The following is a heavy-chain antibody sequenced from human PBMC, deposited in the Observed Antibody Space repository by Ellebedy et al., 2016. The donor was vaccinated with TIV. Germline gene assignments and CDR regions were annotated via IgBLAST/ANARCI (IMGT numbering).Heavy chain of an antibody. CDR2: INHSGTT. CDR3: ARGDYGGYYFDY. Sequence: SETLSLTXGVYGGSFSGYYWSWIRQPPGKGLEWIGEINHSGTTNYNPSLKSRVTISVDTSKNQFSLKLSSVTAADTAVYYCARGDYGGYYFDYWGQGTLVTVSS. CDR1: GGSFSGYY. D-gene: IGHD4-17*01. V-gene: IGHV4-34*01. J-gene: IGHJ4*02.